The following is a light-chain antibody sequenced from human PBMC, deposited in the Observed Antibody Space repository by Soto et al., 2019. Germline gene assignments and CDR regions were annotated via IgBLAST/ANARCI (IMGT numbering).Light chain of an antibody. CDR2: DVT. V-gene: IGLV2-14*01. J-gene: IGLJ1*01. CDR1: SSDVGGYNY. CDR3: NSNTSTSTTYV. Sequence: QSVLTQPASVSGSPGQSITISCTGTSSDVGGYNYVSWYQQHPVKAPKLMIYDVTNRPSGVSDRFSGSKSGNTASLTISGLQAEDEADYYYNSNTSTSTTYVFGTGTKLTVL.